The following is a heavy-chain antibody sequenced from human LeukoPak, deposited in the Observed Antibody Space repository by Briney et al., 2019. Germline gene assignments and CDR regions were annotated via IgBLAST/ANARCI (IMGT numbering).Heavy chain of an antibody. CDR3: ARQAYCSSTSCYGFDY. Sequence: SETLSLTCTVSGGSISSYYWSWIRQHPGKGLEWIGYIYYSGSTNYNPSLKSRVTISVDTSKKQFSLKLSSVTAADTAVYYCARQAYCSSTSCYGFDYWGQGILVTVSS. J-gene: IGHJ4*02. V-gene: IGHV4-59*08. D-gene: IGHD2-2*01. CDR2: IYYSGST. CDR1: GGSISSYY.